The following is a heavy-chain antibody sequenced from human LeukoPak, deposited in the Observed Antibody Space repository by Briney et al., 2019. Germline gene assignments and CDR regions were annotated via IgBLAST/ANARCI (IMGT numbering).Heavy chain of an antibody. Sequence: GGSLRLSCAASGFTFSSYSMNWVRQAPGKGLEWVSFISSSSSSINYADSVKGRFIISRDNTKKSLYPQMNSLRVEDTAVYYCARAAGWLDPWGRGTLVTVPS. V-gene: IGHV3-21*04. CDR1: GFTFSSYS. J-gene: IGHJ5*01. CDR2: ISSSSSSI. CDR3: ARAAGWLDP. D-gene: IGHD6-13*01.